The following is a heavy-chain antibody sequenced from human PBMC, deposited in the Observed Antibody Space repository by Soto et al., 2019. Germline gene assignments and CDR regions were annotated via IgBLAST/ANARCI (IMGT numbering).Heavy chain of an antibody. D-gene: IGHD3-10*01. Sequence: GGSLRLSCAASGFTFSSYGMHWVRQAPGKGLEWVAVISYDGSNKYYADSVKGRFTISRDNSKNTLYLQMNSLRAEDTAVYYCAKDLSRSVYYYYYGMDVWGQGTTVTVS. CDR1: GFTFSSYG. CDR3: AKDLSRSVYYYYYGMDV. V-gene: IGHV3-30*18. J-gene: IGHJ6*02. CDR2: ISYDGSNK.